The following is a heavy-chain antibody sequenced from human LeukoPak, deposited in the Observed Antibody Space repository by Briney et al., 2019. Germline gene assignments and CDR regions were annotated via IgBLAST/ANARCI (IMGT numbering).Heavy chain of an antibody. CDR2: ISNSGSAM. V-gene: IGHV3-48*03. CDR1: GFTFSSYE. Sequence: PGGSLRLSCAASGFTFSSYEMNWVRQAPGKGLEWVSYISNSGSAMYYADSVKGRFTISRDNAKNSLYLQMNSLRDEDTAVYYCTLQNFDFWGQGTVVTVSS. J-gene: IGHJ4*02. D-gene: IGHD1-1*01. CDR3: TLQNFDF.